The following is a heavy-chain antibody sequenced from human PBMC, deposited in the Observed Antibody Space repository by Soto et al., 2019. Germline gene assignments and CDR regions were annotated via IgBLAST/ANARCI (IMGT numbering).Heavy chain of an antibody. D-gene: IGHD3-10*01. V-gene: IGHV3-23*01. CDR1: GFTFSSYA. CDR2: IDLSSAYI. CDR3: ANIGSRSENFDY. Sequence: EVQLLESGGGLVQPGGSLRLSCAGSGFTFSSYAMGWVRQAPGKGLEWVSSIDLSSAYIYYADSVEGRFTISRDNSKNTLYLQMNILRAEDTAVYYCANIGSRSENFDYWGQGTLVTVSS. J-gene: IGHJ4*02.